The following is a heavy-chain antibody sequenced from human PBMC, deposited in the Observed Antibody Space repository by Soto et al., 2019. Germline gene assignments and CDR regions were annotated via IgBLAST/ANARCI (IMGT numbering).Heavy chain of an antibody. CDR2: IYYSGST. J-gene: IGHJ4*02. V-gene: IGHV4-30-4*01. CDR1: GGSISSGDYY. Sequence: SETLSLTCTVSGGSISSGDYYWSWIRQPPGKGLEWIGYIYYSGSTYYNPSLKSRVTISVDTSKNQFSLKLSSVTAADTAVYYCARVMPGGYGGYWGQGTLVTVSS. D-gene: IGHD5-12*01. CDR3: ARVMPGGYGGY.